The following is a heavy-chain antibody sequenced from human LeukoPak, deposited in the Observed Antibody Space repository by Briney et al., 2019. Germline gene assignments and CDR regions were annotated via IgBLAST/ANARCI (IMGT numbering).Heavy chain of an antibody. CDR3: ARRYCSSTSCTLDH. CDR2: ISSSGNTM. J-gene: IGHJ4*02. D-gene: IGHD2-2*01. CDR1: GFTVSSYE. Sequence: GGSLRLSCAASGFTVSSYEMNWVRQAPGKGLEWVSYISSSGNTMYYADSVKGRFSISRDNAKNSLYLQMNSLRAEDTAVCYCARRYCSSTSCTLDHWGQGTLVTVSS. V-gene: IGHV3-48*03.